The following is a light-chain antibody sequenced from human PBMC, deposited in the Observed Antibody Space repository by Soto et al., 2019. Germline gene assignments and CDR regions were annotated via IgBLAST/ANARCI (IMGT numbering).Light chain of an antibody. CDR3: CSYASSTTSDVV. V-gene: IGLV2-23*01. Sequence: SALTQPASVSGSPGQSITTSCTGPSSAVGNYNLVSWYQHHPGKAPKLMIYEGSKRPSGVSNRFSGSESGNTASLTISGLQAEDEADYYCCSYASSTTSDVVFGGGTKLTVL. CDR1: SSAVGNYNL. J-gene: IGLJ2*01. CDR2: EGS.